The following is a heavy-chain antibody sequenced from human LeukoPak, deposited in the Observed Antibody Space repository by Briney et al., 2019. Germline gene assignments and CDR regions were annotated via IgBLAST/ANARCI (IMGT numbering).Heavy chain of an antibody. V-gene: IGHV3-49*04. CDR3: SRSGLVDFDY. CDR2: IRRRAYGGAA. Sequence: GGSLRLSCTTSGFAFDDFAMSWVRQPAGKGLEWVGFIRRRAYGGAAEYAASVEGRFIISRDDSKGIAYLQMNSLKTEDTAVYYCSRSGLVDFDYWGQGSRVIVSP. CDR1: GFAFDDFA. J-gene: IGHJ4*02. D-gene: IGHD6-25*01.